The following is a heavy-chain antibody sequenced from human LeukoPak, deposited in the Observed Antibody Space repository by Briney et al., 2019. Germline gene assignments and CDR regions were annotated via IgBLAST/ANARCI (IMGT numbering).Heavy chain of an antibody. D-gene: IGHD2-2*01. CDR1: GFTFSSYS. J-gene: IGHJ6*02. V-gene: IGHV3-21*01. CDR3: ARGLLGYCSSTSCPGYYYYGMDV. CDR2: ISSNSSYI. Sequence: GGSLRLSCAASGFTFSSYSMNWVRQAPGKGLEWVSSISSNSSYIYYADSVKGRFTISRDNAKNSLYLQMNSLRAEDTAVYYCARGLLGYCSSTSCPGYYYYGMDVWGQGTTVTVSS.